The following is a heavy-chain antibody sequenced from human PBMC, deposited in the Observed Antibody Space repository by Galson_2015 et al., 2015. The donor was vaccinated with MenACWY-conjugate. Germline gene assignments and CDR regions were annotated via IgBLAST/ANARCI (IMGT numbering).Heavy chain of an antibody. Sequence: SLRLSCAASGFTFSSYAMTWVRQPPGKGLEWVSGINNFGGSTYYADSVKGRFTISRDNSKNTLCLQMSSLRAEDTAVYYCAKDLSVNYNWFDAWGQGTLVTVSS. J-gene: IGHJ5*02. CDR2: INNFGGST. CDR3: AKDLSVNYNWFDA. D-gene: IGHD1-1*01. V-gene: IGHV3-23*01. CDR1: GFTFSSYA.